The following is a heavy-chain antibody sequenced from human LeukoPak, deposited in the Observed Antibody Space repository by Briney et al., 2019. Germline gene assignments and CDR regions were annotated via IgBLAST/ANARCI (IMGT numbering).Heavy chain of an antibody. Sequence: SETLSVTCAVYGGSFSGDYWSCIRQPPGKGLEWIGEINHSGSTNYNPSLKSRVTISVDTSKNQFSLKLSSVTAADTAVYYCARGRRWLQFGSTFDYWGQGTLVTASS. D-gene: IGHD5-24*01. V-gene: IGHV4-34*01. CDR3: ARGRRWLQFGSTFDY. J-gene: IGHJ4*02. CDR1: GGSFSGDY. CDR2: INHSGST.